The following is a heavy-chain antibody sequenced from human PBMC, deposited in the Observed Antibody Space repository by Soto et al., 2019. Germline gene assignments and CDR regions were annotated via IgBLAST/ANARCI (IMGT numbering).Heavy chain of an antibody. CDR1: DGSLSPNY. CDR3: ARLGAFYQAMDS. D-gene: IGHD2-2*01. J-gene: IGHJ1*01. V-gene: IGHV4-59*08. Sequence: QVQLQESGPALVKPSETLSLSCTVSDGSLSPNYWSWIRQPPGKGLEWIGYIYYAGTTTYNPSLQSRVSISLDTSKNEGSLKLTSVTAADTAVYFCARLGAFYQAMDSWGQGTLVTVSS. CDR2: IYYAGTT.